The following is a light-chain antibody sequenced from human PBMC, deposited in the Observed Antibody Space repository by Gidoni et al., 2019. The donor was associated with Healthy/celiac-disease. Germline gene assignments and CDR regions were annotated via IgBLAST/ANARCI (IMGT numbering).Light chain of an antibody. J-gene: IGKJ2*01. CDR2: AAS. CDR3: QQYDNLPYT. CDR1: QDISNY. V-gene: IGKV1-33*01. Sequence: DIQMTKSPSSMSASVGDRVTITCQASQDISNYLNCYQQKPGKAPKLLIYAASNLETGVPSRFSGSGSGTDFTFTISSLQPEDIATYYCQQYDNLPYTFGQGTKLEIK.